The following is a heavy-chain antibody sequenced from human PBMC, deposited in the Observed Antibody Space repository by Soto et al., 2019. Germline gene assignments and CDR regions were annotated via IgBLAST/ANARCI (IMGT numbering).Heavy chain of an antibody. CDR2: LYWNDDR. D-gene: IGHD1-26*01. V-gene: IGHV2-5*01. Sequence: QITLKESGPALVKPTQTLTLTCTFSGFSLSSIGVAVGWIRQPPGKALEWLALLYWNDDRRYSPSLKSRLTITRDTSKIQVVLTMTSMDLADTATYYCAHSASVPCCYYFDSWGQGTLVTVSS. J-gene: IGHJ4*02. CDR1: GFSLSSIGVA. CDR3: AHSASVPCCYYFDS.